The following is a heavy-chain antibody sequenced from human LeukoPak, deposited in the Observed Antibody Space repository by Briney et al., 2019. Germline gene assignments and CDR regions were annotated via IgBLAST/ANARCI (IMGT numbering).Heavy chain of an antibody. V-gene: IGHV3-23*01. J-gene: IGHJ4*02. CDR3: AKGGGYDFWSGYPPYYFDY. D-gene: IGHD3-3*01. CDR1: GFTFSSYS. CDR2: ISGSGGST. Sequence: GGSLRLSCAASGFTFSSYSMNWVRQAPGKGLEWVSAISGSGGSTYYADSVKGRFTISRDNSKNTLYLQMNSLRAEDTAVYYCAKGGGYDFWSGYPPYYFDYWGQGTLVTVSS.